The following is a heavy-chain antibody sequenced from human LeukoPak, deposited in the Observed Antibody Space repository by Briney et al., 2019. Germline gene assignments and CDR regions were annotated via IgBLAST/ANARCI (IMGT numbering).Heavy chain of an antibody. CDR1: GGSISSYY. CDR2: IYYSGST. CDR3: ARQVKQQLVLYYYYYMDV. D-gene: IGHD6-13*01. J-gene: IGHJ6*03. Sequence: SETLSLTCTVPGGSISSYYWSWIRQRPGKGLEWIWYIYYSGSTNYNPSLKSRVTISVDTSKNQFSLKLSSVTAADTAVYYCARQVKQQLVLYYYYYMDVWGKGTTVTVSS. V-gene: IGHV4-59*08.